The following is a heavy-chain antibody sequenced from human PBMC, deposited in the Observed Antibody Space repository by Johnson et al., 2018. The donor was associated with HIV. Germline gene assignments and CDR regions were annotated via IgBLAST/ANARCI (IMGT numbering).Heavy chain of an antibody. CDR1: GFTFSSYG. CDR2: ISYDGSNK. J-gene: IGHJ3*02. CDR3: ARGQGASKWEPFGGDAFDI. Sequence: QMQVVESGGGVVQPGRSLRLSCAASGFTFSSYGIHWVRQAPGKGLEWVSSISYDGSNKYYADSVKGRFTISRDTSKNTLYLQMNSLRAEDTAVYYCARGQGASKWEPFGGDAFDIWGQGKTVTVSS. D-gene: IGHD1-26*01. V-gene: IGHV3-30*03.